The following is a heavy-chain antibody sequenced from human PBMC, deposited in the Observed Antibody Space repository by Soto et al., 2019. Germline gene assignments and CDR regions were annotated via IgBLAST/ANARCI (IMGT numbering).Heavy chain of an antibody. Sequence: EVQLVESGGGLVQPGGSLRLSCAASGFTVSSNYMSWVRQAPGKGLEWVSVIYSGGSTYYADSVKGRFTISRHNSKNTLYLQMNSLRAEDTAVYYCAREGVTTDTYSYYMDVWGKGTTVTVSS. CDR3: AREGVTTDTYSYYMDV. J-gene: IGHJ6*03. V-gene: IGHV3-53*04. CDR2: IYSGGST. D-gene: IGHD4-17*01. CDR1: GFTVSSNY.